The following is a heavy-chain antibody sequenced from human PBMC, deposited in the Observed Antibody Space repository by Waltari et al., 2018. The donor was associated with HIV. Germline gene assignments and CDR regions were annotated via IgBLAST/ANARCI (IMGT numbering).Heavy chain of an antibody. CDR1: GYNIPELS. CDR2: FDPEDGER. CDR3: ATGADTAY. V-gene: IGHV1-24*01. D-gene: IGHD5-18*01. J-gene: IGHJ4*02. Sequence: QVQLVQSGAEVRTPGASVKVSCKVSGYNIPELSMHWLRQAPVEGLEWMGGFDPEDGERTYAKKFQGSVTIIEDTSTDTAYMELRSLRSDDTAVYYCATGADTAYWGQGTLVTVSS.